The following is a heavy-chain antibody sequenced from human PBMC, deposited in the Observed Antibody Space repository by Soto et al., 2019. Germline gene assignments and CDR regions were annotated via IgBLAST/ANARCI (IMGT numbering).Heavy chain of an antibody. CDR1: GGSFSGYY. CDR2: INHSGST. V-gene: IGHV4-34*01. Sequence: SETLSLTCAVYGGSFSGYYWSWIRQPPGKGLEWIGEINHSGSTNYNPSLKSRVTISVDTSKNQFSLKLSSVTAADTAVYYCARGESSSSSYYYYGMDVWGQGTTVTAP. D-gene: IGHD6-6*01. J-gene: IGHJ6*02. CDR3: ARGESSSSSYYYYGMDV.